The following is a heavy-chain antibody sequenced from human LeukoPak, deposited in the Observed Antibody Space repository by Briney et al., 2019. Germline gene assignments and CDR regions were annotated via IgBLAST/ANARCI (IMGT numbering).Heavy chain of an antibody. V-gene: IGHV3-64D*06. CDR3: VKDFGRVRGTPDS. CDR2: ISGSGNGGSI. J-gene: IGHJ4*02. CDR1: GFVFSIYT. Sequence: GGSLRLSCSASGFVFSIYTMYWVRQAPGKGPEYVSTISGSGNGGSIYYADSVKGRFTISRDDSKSIVHLQMNGLRSEDTAVYYCVKDFGRVRGTPDSRGQGTLVTVSS. D-gene: IGHD2/OR15-2a*01.